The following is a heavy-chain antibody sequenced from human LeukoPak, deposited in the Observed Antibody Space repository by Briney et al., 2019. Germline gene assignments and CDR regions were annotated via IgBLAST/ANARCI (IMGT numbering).Heavy chain of an antibody. CDR3: AKSPVGFGELVSHFDD. V-gene: IGHV3-23*01. Sequence: GGSLRLSCAASGFTFSSYAMSWVRQAPGKGLEWVSAISGSGGSTYYADSVKGRFTISRDNSKNTLYLQMNSLRAEDTAVYYCAKSPVGFGELVSHFDDWGQGTLVTVSS. J-gene: IGHJ4*02. CDR1: GFTFSSYA. CDR2: ISGSGGST. D-gene: IGHD3-10*01.